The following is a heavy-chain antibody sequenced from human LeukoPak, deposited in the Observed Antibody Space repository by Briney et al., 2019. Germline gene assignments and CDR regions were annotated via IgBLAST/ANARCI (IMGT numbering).Heavy chain of an antibody. Sequence: PGGSLRLSCAASGFTVSSNYMSWVRQAPGKGLEWVSVIYSGGSTYYADSVKGRFTISRDNSKNTLYLQMNSLRAEDTAVYYCARDPGPKSAVGMGYWGQGTLVTVSS. D-gene: IGHD2-15*01. CDR3: ARDPGPKSAVGMGY. J-gene: IGHJ4*02. CDR2: IYSGGST. V-gene: IGHV3-66*01. CDR1: GFTVSSNY.